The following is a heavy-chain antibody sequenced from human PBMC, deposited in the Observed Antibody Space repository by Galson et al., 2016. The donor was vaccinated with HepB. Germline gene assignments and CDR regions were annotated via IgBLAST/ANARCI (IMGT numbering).Heavy chain of an antibody. CDR2: ISSSSGVL. Sequence: SLRLSCAASGFTFSSFSMNWVRQAPGKGLEWVSYISSSSGVLYYADSVKGRFTISRDNAKNSLYLQMNSLRDEDTAVYYCARYLHMGAYTFDYWGQGTLVTVSS. CDR1: GFTFSSFS. V-gene: IGHV3-48*02. CDR3: ARYLHMGAYTFDY. D-gene: IGHD2-21*01. J-gene: IGHJ4*02.